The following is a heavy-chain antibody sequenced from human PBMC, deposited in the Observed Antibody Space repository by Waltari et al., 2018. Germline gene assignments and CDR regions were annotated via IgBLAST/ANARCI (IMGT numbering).Heavy chain of an antibody. V-gene: IGHV4-4*09. D-gene: IGHD3-9*01. CDR3: ARANGLAKGWFDL. CDR1: SGSISTDY. J-gene: IGHJ5*02. CDR2: IYTIGYT. Sequence: QVQLQESGPGLVKPSETLSLTCTVPSGSISTDYWSWIRQPPGKGLEWIGYIYTIGYTNYNPSLKSRVTISLDTSKNQFSLTLSSVSAADTAVYYCARANGLAKGWFDLWGQGTLVTVSS.